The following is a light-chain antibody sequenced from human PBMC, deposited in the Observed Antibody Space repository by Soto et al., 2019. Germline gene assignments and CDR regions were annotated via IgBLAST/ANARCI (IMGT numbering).Light chain of an antibody. CDR3: QKYNNWPPLT. CDR2: GAP. Sequence: VLTQTPAPLSVPPGARATLSCRASQSVSYNLAWYQQKPGQAPRLLTYGAPTTATGVPARVSASGSETEFTLAISSLQSEDFAVYYYQKYNNWPPLTFGGGTKVDIK. V-gene: IGKV3-15*01. CDR1: QSVSYN. J-gene: IGKJ4*01.